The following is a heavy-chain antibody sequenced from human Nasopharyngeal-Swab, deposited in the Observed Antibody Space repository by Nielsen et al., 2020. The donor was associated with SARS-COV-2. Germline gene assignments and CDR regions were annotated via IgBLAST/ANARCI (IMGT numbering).Heavy chain of an antibody. CDR1: GFTFSSYA. Sequence: GESLKISCAASGFTFSSYAMSWVRQAPGKGLEWVSAISGSGGSTYYADSVKGRFTISRDNSKNTLYLQMNSLRAEDTAVYYCAKAELWFGELSRLGFDYWGQGTLVTVSS. CDR3: AKAELWFGELSRLGFDY. J-gene: IGHJ4*02. CDR2: ISGSGGST. D-gene: IGHD3-10*01. V-gene: IGHV3-23*01.